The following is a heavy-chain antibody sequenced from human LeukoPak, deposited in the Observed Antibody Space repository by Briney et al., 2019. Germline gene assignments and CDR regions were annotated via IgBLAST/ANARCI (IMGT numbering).Heavy chain of an antibody. CDR2: IYHSGST. CDR3: ARDQSGPLLFDY. CDR1: GYSISRGYY. J-gene: IGHJ4*02. Sequence: SETLSLTCTVSGYSISRGYYWAWVRQSPGKGLELLGNIYHSGSTYYNPSLKSRVTISVDTSKNQFSLELSSVTAADTAVYYCARDQSGPLLFDYWGQGTLVTVSS. V-gene: IGHV4-38-2*02.